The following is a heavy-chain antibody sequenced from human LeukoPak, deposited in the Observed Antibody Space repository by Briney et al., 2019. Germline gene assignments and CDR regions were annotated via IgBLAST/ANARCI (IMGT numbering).Heavy chain of an antibody. CDR1: GYTFTGYY. CDR2: INPNSGGT. V-gene: IGHV1-2*02. D-gene: IGHD6-19*01. Sequence: ASVKVSCKASGYTFTGYYMHWVRQAPGQGLEWMGWINPNSGGTNYAQKFQGRVTMTRDTSISTAYMELSRLRSEDTAVYYCARGFSSSGWYDPAGGAFDIWGQGTMVTVSS. CDR3: ARGFSSSGWYDPAGGAFDI. J-gene: IGHJ3*02.